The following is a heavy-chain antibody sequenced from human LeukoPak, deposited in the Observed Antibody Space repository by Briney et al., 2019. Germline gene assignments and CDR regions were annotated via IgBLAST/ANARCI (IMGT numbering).Heavy chain of an antibody. CDR3: AKVKSWGFGELDY. CDR2: VRYDGSNE. D-gene: IGHD3-10*01. CDR1: GFTFSSYG. J-gene: IGHJ4*02. V-gene: IGHV3-30*02. Sequence: GGSLRLSCAASGFTFSSYGMHWVRQAPGKGLDWVAFVRYDGSNEYYADSVKGRFTISRDNSKNTLYLQMNSLRAEDTAVYYCAKVKSWGFGELDYWGQGSLVTVSS.